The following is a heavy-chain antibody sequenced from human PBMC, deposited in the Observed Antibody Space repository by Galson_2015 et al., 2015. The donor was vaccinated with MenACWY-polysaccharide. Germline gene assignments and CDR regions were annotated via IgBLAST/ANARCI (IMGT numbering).Heavy chain of an antibody. Sequence: SLRLSCAASGFTFSSYWMSWVRQAPGKGLEWVANIKQDGSEKDYVDSVKGRFTISRDNAKNSLYLQMNSLRAEDTAVYYCASGPYNGSYSGLDAFDIWGQGTMVTVSS. CDR3: ASGPYNGSYSGLDAFDI. CDR1: GFTFSSYW. D-gene: IGHD1-26*01. V-gene: IGHV3-7*01. CDR2: IKQDGSEK. J-gene: IGHJ3*02.